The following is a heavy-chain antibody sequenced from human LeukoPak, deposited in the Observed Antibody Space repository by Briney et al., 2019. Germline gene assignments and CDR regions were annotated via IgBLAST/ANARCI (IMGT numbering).Heavy chain of an antibody. D-gene: IGHD3-10*01. CDR1: GYSITSGYF. Sequence: SETLSLTCTVSGYSITSGYFWGWIRQPPGKGLEWIGNIHHSGTTYYNPSLKSRVTISVDTSKNQFSLKLNSVTAADTAVYYCASYGPLNYFDYWGQGTLVTVSS. V-gene: IGHV4-38-2*02. J-gene: IGHJ4*02. CDR2: IHHSGTT. CDR3: ASYGPLNYFDY.